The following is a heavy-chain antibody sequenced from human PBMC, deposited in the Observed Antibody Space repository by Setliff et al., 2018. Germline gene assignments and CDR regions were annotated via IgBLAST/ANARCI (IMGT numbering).Heavy chain of an antibody. D-gene: IGHD3-22*01. CDR1: GLTFSSYW. J-gene: IGHJ4*02. CDR2: INEDGSER. Sequence: GGSLRLSCAVSGLTFSSYWLTWVRQAPGKGLEWVANINEDGSERYYVDSVKGRFTISRDNAKNSLDLQMNDLRAEDTALYHCVKDKSGARRFSGFVFDIWGQGTQVTVSS. V-gene: IGHV3-7*03. CDR3: VKDKSGARRFSGFVFDI.